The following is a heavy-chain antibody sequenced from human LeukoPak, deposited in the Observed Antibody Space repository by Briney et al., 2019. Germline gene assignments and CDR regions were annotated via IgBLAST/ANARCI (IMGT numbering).Heavy chain of an antibody. Sequence: SETLSLTCVVYGGSFSGYSWSWIRQPPGKGLEWIGEINQRRNTNYNPSLKSRVTISIDTSKNQFSLKLSSVTAADTAVYYCARTVALSGRGWFDPWGQGTLVTVSS. J-gene: IGHJ5*02. CDR3: ARTVALSGRGWFDP. V-gene: IGHV4-34*01. CDR1: GGSFSGYS. D-gene: IGHD4-4*01. CDR2: INQRRNT.